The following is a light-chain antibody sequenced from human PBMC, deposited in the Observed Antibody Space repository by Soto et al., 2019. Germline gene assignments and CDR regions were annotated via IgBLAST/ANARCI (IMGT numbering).Light chain of an antibody. CDR1: QSVSSSY. CDR3: QQYGGPVPWT. CDR2: GAS. Sequence: IVLTQSQGSLSLSPGERATLCCRSSQSVSSSYLAWYQQKPGQAPRLLIYGASSRATGIPDRFSGSGSGTDFTLTISRLEPEDFAVYYCQQYGGPVPWTFGQGTKVDNK. J-gene: IGKJ1*01. V-gene: IGKV3-20*01.